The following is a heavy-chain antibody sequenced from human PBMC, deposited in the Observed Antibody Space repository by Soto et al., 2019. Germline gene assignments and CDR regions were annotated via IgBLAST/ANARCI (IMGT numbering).Heavy chain of an antibody. CDR3: VRSRSGAVADSFDY. D-gene: IGHD3-10*01. Sequence: QVQLVESGGGVVQPGRSLRVSCAASGFTFSRHAIHWVRQAPGKGLEWVAVISKDGSNTYYVDSVKGRFTISRDNYKNTLYLKMNSLGDEDTAVYYCVRSRSGAVADSFDYWGQGTQVTVSA. CDR1: GFTFSRHA. V-gene: IGHV3-30*04. J-gene: IGHJ4*02. CDR2: ISKDGSNT.